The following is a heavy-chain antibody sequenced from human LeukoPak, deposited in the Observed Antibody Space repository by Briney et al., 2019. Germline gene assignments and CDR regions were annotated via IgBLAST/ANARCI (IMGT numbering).Heavy chain of an antibody. V-gene: IGHV4-34*01. CDR2: INHSGST. CDR1: GGSFSGYY. Sequence: SETLSLTCAVYGGSFSGYYWSWIRQPPGKGLEWIGEINHSGSTNYNPSLKGRVTISVDTSKNQSSLKLSSVTAADTAVYYCARGSATEVRWFDPWGQGTLVTVSS. D-gene: IGHD3-10*01. CDR3: ARGSATEVRWFDP. J-gene: IGHJ5*02.